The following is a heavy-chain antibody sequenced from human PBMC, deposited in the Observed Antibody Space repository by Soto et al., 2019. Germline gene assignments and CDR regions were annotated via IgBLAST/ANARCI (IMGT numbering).Heavy chain of an antibody. Sequence: ETLSLTCAVYGGSFSGYYWSWIRQPPGKGLEWIGEINHSGSTNYNPSLKSRVTISVDTSKNQFSLKLSSVTAADTAVYYCARGRGVWGSYHYNWFDPWGQGTLVTVSS. CDR1: GGSFSGYY. J-gene: IGHJ5*02. V-gene: IGHV4-34*01. D-gene: IGHD3-16*02. CDR3: ARGRGVWGSYHYNWFDP. CDR2: INHSGST.